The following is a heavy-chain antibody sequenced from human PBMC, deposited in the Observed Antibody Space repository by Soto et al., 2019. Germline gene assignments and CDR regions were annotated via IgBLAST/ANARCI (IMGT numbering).Heavy chain of an antibody. J-gene: IGHJ3*02. CDR3: ASMGATVDAFDI. Sequence: EVQLVESGGGLVQPGGSLRLSCAASGFTFSSYEMNWVRQAPGKGLEWVSYISSSGSTIYYADSVKGRFTISRDNAKNSLYLQMNSLRAEDTAVYYCASMGATVDAFDIWGQGTMVTVSS. CDR2: ISSSGSTI. CDR1: GFTFSSYE. D-gene: IGHD1-26*01. V-gene: IGHV3-48*03.